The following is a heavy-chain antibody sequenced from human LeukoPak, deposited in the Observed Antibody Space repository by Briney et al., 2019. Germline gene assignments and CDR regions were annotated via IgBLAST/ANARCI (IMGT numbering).Heavy chain of an antibody. CDR3: ARAEVYAKNFYWFDP. J-gene: IGHJ5*02. Sequence: SVKVSCKASGGTFSSYAISWVRQAPGQGLEWMGGIIPIFGTANYAQKFQGRVTITADESTSTAYMELSSLRSEDTAVYYCARAEVYAKNFYWFDPWGQGTLVTVSS. D-gene: IGHD2-8*01. CDR2: IIPIFGTA. CDR1: GGTFSSYA. V-gene: IGHV1-69*13.